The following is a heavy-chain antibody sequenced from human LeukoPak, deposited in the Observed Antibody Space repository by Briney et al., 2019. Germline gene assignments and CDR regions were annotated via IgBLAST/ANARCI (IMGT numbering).Heavy chain of an antibody. V-gene: IGHV3-21*01. J-gene: IGHJ3*01. D-gene: IGHD4-17*01. CDR2: IRSSSSYI. CDR1: GFTFSSYS. Sequence: GESLKISCAASGFTFSSYSMNWVRQAPGKGLEWVSYIRSSSSYIDYADSVQGRFTISRDNAKNSLYLQMNSLRAEDTAVYYCASEVTTHAFDFWGQGTMVTVSS. CDR3: ASEVTTHAFDF.